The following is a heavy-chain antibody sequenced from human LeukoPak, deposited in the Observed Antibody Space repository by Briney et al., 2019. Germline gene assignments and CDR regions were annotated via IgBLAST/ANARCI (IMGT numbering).Heavy chain of an antibody. CDR2: ISSSSSYI. Sequence: GGSLRLSCAASGFAFSSYSMNWVRQAPGKGLEWVSSISSSSSYIYYADSVKGRFTISRDNAKNSLYLQMNSLRAEDTAVYYCARGGDDAFDIWGQGTMVTVSS. V-gene: IGHV3-21*01. D-gene: IGHD2-21*01. CDR1: GFAFSSYS. J-gene: IGHJ3*02. CDR3: ARGGDDAFDI.